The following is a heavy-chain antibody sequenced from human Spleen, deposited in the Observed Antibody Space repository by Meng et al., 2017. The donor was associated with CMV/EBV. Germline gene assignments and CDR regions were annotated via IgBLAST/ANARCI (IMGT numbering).Heavy chain of an antibody. CDR1: GFTSSSYS. CDR3: ARDTHSSSSPYSYYGMDV. J-gene: IGHJ6*02. Sequence: GGSLRLSCAASGFTSSSYSMNWVRQAPGKGLEWVSSISSSSSYIYYADSVKGRFTISRDNAKNSLYLQMNSLRAEDTAVYYCARDTHSSSSPYSYYGMDVWGQGTTVTVSS. D-gene: IGHD6-6*01. CDR2: ISSSSSYI. V-gene: IGHV3-21*01.